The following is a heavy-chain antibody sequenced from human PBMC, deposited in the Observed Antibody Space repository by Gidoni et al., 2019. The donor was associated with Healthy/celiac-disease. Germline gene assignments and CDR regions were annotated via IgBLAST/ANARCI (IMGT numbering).Heavy chain of an antibody. D-gene: IGHD1-1*01. V-gene: IGHV1-69*01. J-gene: IGHJ4*02. CDR3: AREERRWQPSGAFDY. Sequence: QVQLVQSGAEVKKPGSSVTVSCKASGGTFSSYAISWVRQAPGQGLEWMGGIIPIFGTANYAQKFQGRVTITADESTSTAYMELSSLRSEDTAVYYCAREERRWQPSGAFDYWGQGTLVTVSS. CDR2: IIPIFGTA. CDR1: GGTFSSYA.